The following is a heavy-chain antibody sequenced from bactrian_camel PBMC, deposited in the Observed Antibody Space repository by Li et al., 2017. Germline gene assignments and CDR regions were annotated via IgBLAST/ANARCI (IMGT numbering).Heavy chain of an antibody. CDR2: MSTSGGGT. D-gene: IGHD5*01. CDR1: GYTYSTNC. Sequence: QLVESGGGSVQAGGSLRLSCAASGYTYSTNCMGWFRQAPGKEREGVAGMSTSGGGTYYADSVKGRFTISQDNAKNTVYLQMNRLKTEDTAVYYCAADLGPPLRVFDQRDYWGQGTQVTVS. CDR3: AADLGPPLRVFDQRDY. V-gene: IGHV3-3*01. J-gene: IGHJ4*01.